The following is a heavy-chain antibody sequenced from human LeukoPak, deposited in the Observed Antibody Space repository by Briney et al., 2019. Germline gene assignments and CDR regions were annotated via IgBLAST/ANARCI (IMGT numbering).Heavy chain of an antibody. D-gene: IGHD2-15*01. J-gene: IGHJ4*02. CDR3: AKQKGYCSGGSCYYSDY. CDR1: GFTFSSYA. CDR2: LSGSGAST. Sequence: GGSLRLSCAASGFTFSSYAMSWVRQAPGKGLEWVSTLSGSGASTSYADSVKGRFTISRDSSKNTLYLQMNSLRAEDTARYYCAKQKGYCSGGSCYYSDYWGQGTLVTVSS. V-gene: IGHV3-23*01.